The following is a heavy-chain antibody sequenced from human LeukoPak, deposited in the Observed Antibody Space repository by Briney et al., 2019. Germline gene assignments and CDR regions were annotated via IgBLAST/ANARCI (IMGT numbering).Heavy chain of an antibody. J-gene: IGHJ4*02. Sequence: SETLSLTCTVSGYSISNGYCWGWIRQPPGKGLEWIGSVFYSGSTYYSPSLKSRVTIYVDKSKNHFSLKLSSVTAADTALYYCARLNTNAYPYFFDYWGQGTLVTVSS. D-gene: IGHD2-8*01. CDR2: VFYSGST. CDR1: GYSISNGYC. V-gene: IGHV4-38-2*02. CDR3: ARLNTNAYPYFFDY.